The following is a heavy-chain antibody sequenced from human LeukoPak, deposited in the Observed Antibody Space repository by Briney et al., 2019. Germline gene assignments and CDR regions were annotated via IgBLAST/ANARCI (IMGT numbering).Heavy chain of an antibody. Sequence: GGSLRLSCAASGFTFSSYSMNWVRQAPGKGLEWVSSISSSSSYIYYADSVKGRFTISRDNAKNSLYLQMNSLRAEDTAVYYCARDQIVGATRGSAFDIWGQGAMVTVSS. CDR3: ARDQIVGATRGSAFDI. J-gene: IGHJ3*02. CDR2: ISSSSSYI. V-gene: IGHV3-21*01. D-gene: IGHD1-26*01. CDR1: GFTFSSYS.